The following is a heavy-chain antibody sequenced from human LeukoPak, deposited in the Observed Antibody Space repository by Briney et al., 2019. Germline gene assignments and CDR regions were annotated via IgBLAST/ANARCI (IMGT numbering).Heavy chain of an antibody. CDR1: GGSIISSSYY. Sequence: SETLSLTCTVSGGSIISSSYYWTWLRQPPGKGLEWIGSLSYRGTTYYNPSLESRFTISLDTSKKQLSLKVNSVTAADTAVYFCARVPTVTYAQFDTGGQGPLVTVS. CDR3: ARVPTVTYAQFDT. D-gene: IGHD4-17*01. CDR2: LSYRGTT. J-gene: IGHJ5*02. V-gene: IGHV4-39*07.